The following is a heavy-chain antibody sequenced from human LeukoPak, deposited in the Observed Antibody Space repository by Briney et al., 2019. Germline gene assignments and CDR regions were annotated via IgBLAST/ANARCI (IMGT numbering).Heavy chain of an antibody. J-gene: IGHJ4*02. V-gene: IGHV1-2*06. CDR3: ARARWVYYYDSSGYQEFDY. CDR1: GYTFTGYY. CDR2: INPNSGGT. Sequence: GASVKVSCKASGYTFTGYYMHWVRQAPGQGLEWMGRINPNSGGTNYAQKFQGRVTMTRDTSISTAYMELSRLRSDDTAVYYCARARWVYYYDSSGYQEFDYWGQGTLVTVSS. D-gene: IGHD3-22*01.